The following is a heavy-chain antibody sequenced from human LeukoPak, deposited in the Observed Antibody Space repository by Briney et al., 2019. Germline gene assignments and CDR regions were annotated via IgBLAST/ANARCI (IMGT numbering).Heavy chain of an antibody. CDR3: ARGSRFDSSPFAY. CDR1: GFIFSSYW. D-gene: IGHD3-22*01. Sequence: PGGSLRLSCATSGFIFSSYWMCWLRQAPGKGLEWVANINSDGSEEYYGDSVKGRFNISRDNAKNSLYLQMSSLRVEDTAVYYCARGSRFDSSPFAYWGQGTLVTVSS. J-gene: IGHJ4*02. CDR2: INSDGSEE. V-gene: IGHV3-7*01.